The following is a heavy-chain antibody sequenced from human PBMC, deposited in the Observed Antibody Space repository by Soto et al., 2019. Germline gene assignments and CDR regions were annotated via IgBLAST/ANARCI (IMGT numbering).Heavy chain of an antibody. CDR2: INHSGST. J-gene: IGHJ4*02. CDR1: GGSFSGYY. V-gene: IGHV4-34*01. CDR3: ARDKITGLFDY. Sequence: TSETLSLTCAVYGGSFSGYYWTWIRQPPGTGLEWIGEINHSGSTDYNPSLKSRVTISVDTSKNQFSLKLTSVTAADTAVYYCARDKITGLFDYWGQGTLVT. D-gene: IGHD2-8*02.